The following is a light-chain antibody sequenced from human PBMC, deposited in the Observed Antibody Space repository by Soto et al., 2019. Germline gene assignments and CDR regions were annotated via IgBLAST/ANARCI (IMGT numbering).Light chain of an antibody. J-gene: IGLJ2*01. CDR2: EVS. Sequence: QSALTQPASVSGSPGPSITISCTGTSSDVGYYDYVSWYQQHPGKAPKLMISEVSNRPSGVSNRFSGSKSGNTASLTISGLQAEDEADYYCTSYTRSSHVVFGGGTKVTVL. V-gene: IGLV2-14*01. CDR3: TSYTRSSHVV. CDR1: SSDVGYYDY.